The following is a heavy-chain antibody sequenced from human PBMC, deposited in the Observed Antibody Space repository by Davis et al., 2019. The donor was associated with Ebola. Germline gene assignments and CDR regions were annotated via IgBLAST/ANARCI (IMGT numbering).Heavy chain of an antibody. CDR1: GYTFTGYY. J-gene: IGHJ4*02. Sequence: ASVKVSCTASGYTFTGYYMHWVRQAPGQGLEWMGWINPNSGGANYAQRLQGRVTMTRDTSISTAYMELSWLTSDDTAVYYCARGRLREVDYWGQGTLVTVSS. CDR3: ARGRLREVDY. CDR2: INPNSGGA. D-gene: IGHD5/OR15-5a*01. V-gene: IGHV1-2*02.